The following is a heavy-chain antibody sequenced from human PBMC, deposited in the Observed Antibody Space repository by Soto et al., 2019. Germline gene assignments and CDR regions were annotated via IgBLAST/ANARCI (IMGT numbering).Heavy chain of an antibody. CDR3: ARIGRDGYNFHFDY. V-gene: IGHV2-70*01. CDR1: GFSLSTSGMC. Sequence: GSGPTLVNPTQTLTLTCTFSGFSLSTSGMCVSWIRQPPGKALEWLALIDWDDDKYYSTSLKTRLTISKDTSKNQVVLTMTNMDPVDTATYYCARIGRDGYNFHFDYWGQGTLVTAPQ. D-gene: IGHD5-12*01. J-gene: IGHJ4*02. CDR2: IDWDDDK.